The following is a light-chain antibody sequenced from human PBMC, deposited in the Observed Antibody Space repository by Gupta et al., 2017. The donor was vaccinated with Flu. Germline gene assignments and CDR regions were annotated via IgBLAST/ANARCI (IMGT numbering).Light chain of an antibody. CDR2: EVS. V-gene: IGLV2-14*01. CDR3: SSYTSSSTYVV. J-gene: IGLJ2*01. Sequence: QSALTQPASVSGSPGQSITISCTGTSSDVGGYNYVSWYQPHPGKAPKLMIYEVSNRPSGVSNRFSGSKSGTTASLTISGLQAEDEADYYCSSYTSSSTYVVFGGGTKLTVL. CDR1: SSDVGGYNY.